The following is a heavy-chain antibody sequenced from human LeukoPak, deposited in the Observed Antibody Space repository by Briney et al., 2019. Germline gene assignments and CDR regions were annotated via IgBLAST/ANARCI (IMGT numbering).Heavy chain of an antibody. J-gene: IGHJ4*02. CDR3: ATNTYNGYAIDS. Sequence: ASVNVSCKVSGYRLNELSIHWVRQGPGKGLEWMGGFDPEEGKTIYAQKLQGRVSMTEDTSTDTAFMELRSLRSEDTAVYYCATNTYNGYAIDSWGQGTLITVSS. D-gene: IGHD5-12*01. CDR1: GYRLNELS. V-gene: IGHV1-24*01. CDR2: FDPEEGKT.